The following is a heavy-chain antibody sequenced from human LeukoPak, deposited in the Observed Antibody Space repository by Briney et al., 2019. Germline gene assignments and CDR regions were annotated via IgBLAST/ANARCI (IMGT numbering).Heavy chain of an antibody. J-gene: IGHJ4*02. CDR1: GGSISSGDYY. V-gene: IGHV4-30-4*01. Sequence: SETLSLTCTVSGGSISSGDYYWSWIRQPPGKGLERIGYIYYSGSTYYNPSLKSRVTISVDTSKNQFSLKLSSVTAADTAVYYCARVRSSGWDPYYFDYWGQGTLVTVSS. D-gene: IGHD6-19*01. CDR3: ARVRSSGWDPYYFDY. CDR2: IYYSGST.